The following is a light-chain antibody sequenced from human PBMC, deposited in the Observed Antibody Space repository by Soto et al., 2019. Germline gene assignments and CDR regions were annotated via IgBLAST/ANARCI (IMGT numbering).Light chain of an antibody. Sequence: DIQMTQSPSTLSASVGDRVTITCRASESISRWLAWYKQKPGKAPNLLIYDASSLVSGVPSSFSGSGSGTEFTLTISGLQPDDFATYYCQQYNSYWTFGQGTKVDIK. V-gene: IGKV1-5*01. CDR1: ESISRW. CDR2: DAS. J-gene: IGKJ1*01. CDR3: QQYNSYWT.